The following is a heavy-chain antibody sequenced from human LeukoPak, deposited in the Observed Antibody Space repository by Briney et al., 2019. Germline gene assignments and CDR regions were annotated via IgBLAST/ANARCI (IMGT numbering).Heavy chain of an antibody. CDR1: GYSISSGYY. V-gene: IGHV4-38-2*02. D-gene: IGHD6-13*01. J-gene: IGHJ4*02. CDR2: IYHTGST. Sequence: SETQSLTCTVSGYSISSGYYWGWIRQPPGKGLEWIGSIYHTGSTYYSPSLKSRVTISVDTCKCQFSLKLSSVTAADTAVYYCARYSSSPTYYFDYWGQGTLVTVSS. CDR3: ARYSSSPTYYFDY.